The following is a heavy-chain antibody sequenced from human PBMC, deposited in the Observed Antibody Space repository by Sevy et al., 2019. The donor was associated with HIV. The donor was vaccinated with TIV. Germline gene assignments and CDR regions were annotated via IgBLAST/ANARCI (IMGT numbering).Heavy chain of an antibody. CDR3: ARDSSGRNSYFDY. Sequence: GGSLRLSCAASGFTFSGYAMHWVRQAPGKGLEWVSVIYSGGSTYYADSVKGRFTISRDNSKNTLYLQMNSLRAEDTAVYYCARDSSGRNSYFDYWGQGTLVTVSS. J-gene: IGHJ4*02. V-gene: IGHV3-53*01. CDR2: IYSGGST. D-gene: IGHD6-19*01. CDR1: GFTFSGYA.